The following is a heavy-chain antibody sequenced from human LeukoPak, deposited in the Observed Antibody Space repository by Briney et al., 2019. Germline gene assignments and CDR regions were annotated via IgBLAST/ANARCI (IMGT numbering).Heavy chain of an antibody. J-gene: IGHJ4*02. CDR1: GDSISSGDYY. CDR2: IYYSGTS. D-gene: IGHD3-9*01. V-gene: IGHV4-30-4*01. Sequence: SETLSLTCTVSGDSISSGDYYWSWIRQSPGTGLEWIGYIYYSGTSYYNPSLKSRVTISVDTSKNQFSLKLSFVTAADTAVYYCARTNPGSTVYYNAFDYWGQGTLVTVSS. CDR3: ARTNPGSTVYYNAFDY.